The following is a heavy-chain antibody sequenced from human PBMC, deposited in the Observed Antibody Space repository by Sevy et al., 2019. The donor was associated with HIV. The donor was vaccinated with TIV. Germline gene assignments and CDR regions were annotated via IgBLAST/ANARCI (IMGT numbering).Heavy chain of an antibody. Sequence: GGSLRLSCAASGFTFSSYSMNWVRQAPGKGLEWVSYISSSSTIYYADSVKGRFTISRDNAKNSLYLQMNSLRDEDTAVYYCARGSGSGSYPEIYYYGMDVWGQGTTVTVSS. CDR3: ARGSGSGSYPEIYYYGMDV. D-gene: IGHD3-10*01. J-gene: IGHJ6*02. V-gene: IGHV3-48*02. CDR2: ISSSSTI. CDR1: GFTFSSYS.